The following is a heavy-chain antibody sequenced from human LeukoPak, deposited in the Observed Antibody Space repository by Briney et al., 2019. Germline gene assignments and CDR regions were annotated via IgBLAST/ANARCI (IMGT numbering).Heavy chain of an antibody. Sequence: GASVKVSCKASGGTFSSYAISWVRQAPGQGLEWMGGIIPNFGTANYAQKFQGRVTITADESTSTAYMELSSLRSEDTAVYYCASLGCSSTSCHAPTYYYYGMDVWGQGTTVTVSS. D-gene: IGHD2-2*01. CDR2: IIPNFGTA. V-gene: IGHV1-69*13. CDR3: ASLGCSSTSCHAPTYYYYGMDV. CDR1: GGTFSSYA. J-gene: IGHJ6*02.